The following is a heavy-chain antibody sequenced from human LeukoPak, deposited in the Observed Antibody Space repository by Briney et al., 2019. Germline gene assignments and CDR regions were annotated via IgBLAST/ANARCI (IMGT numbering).Heavy chain of an antibody. D-gene: IGHD6-19*01. J-gene: IGHJ4*02. Sequence: PGWSLTLSCAASGFTFSSYEMNWVRQAPGKGREWVSYISSSVSTIYYADSVKGRFTISRDNAKSTLYLQMNRLRAEDTAVYYCAKVTVAATPPYFDYWGQGTLVTVSS. V-gene: IGHV3-48*03. CDR3: AKVTVAATPPYFDY. CDR1: GFTFSSYE. CDR2: ISSSVSTI.